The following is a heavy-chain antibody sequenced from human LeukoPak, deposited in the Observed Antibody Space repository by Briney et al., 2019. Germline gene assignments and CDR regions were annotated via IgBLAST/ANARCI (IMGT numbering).Heavy chain of an antibody. CDR1: GFTFSSYE. J-gene: IGHJ4*02. CDR2: ISSSGSTI. D-gene: IGHD2-2*01. CDR3: AGGVAVSVVPAPDY. Sequence: GGSLRLSCAASGFTFSSYEMNWVRQAPGKGLEWGSYISSSGSTIYYADSVKGRFTISRDNAKNSLYLQMNSLRAEDTAVYYCAGGVAVSVVPAPDYWGQGTLVTVSS. V-gene: IGHV3-48*03.